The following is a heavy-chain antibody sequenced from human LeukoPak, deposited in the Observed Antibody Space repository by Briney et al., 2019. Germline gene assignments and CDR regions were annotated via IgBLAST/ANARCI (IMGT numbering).Heavy chain of an antibody. CDR1: GGTFSSYA. V-gene: IGHV1-69*13. D-gene: IGHD5-24*01. CDR2: IIPIFGTA. Sequence: SVKVSCKASGGTFSSYAISWVRQAPGQGLEWMGGIIPIFGTANYAQKFQGRVTITADESTSTAYMELSSLRSEDTAVYYCARDRGDGYTSGVYYFDYWGQGTLVTVSS. J-gene: IGHJ4*02. CDR3: ARDRGDGYTSGVYYFDY.